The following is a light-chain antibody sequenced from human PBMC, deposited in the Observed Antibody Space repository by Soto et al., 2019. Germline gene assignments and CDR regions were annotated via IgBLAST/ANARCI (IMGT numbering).Light chain of an antibody. V-gene: IGKV3D-11*02. Sequence: EIVLTQSPATLSLSPGERATLSCRASQSVSSYLAWYQSKPGQAPRLLIHGASNRATGIPDRISGSGSGTDFSLTISSLEPEDSAVYYCQQNSNLQATFGQGTKVDI. J-gene: IGKJ1*01. CDR2: GAS. CDR3: QQNSNLQAT. CDR1: QSVSSY.